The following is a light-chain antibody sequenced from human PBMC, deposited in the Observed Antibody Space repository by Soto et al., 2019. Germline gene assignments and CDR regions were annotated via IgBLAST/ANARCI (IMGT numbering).Light chain of an antibody. CDR3: QQIYSIPIT. V-gene: IGKV1-39*01. Sequence: DIQMTQSPFSLSASVADRVTITCRTSQSISSDLNWYQQKAGKAPKLLIYAASSLQSGVPSRCSGSGSGTHFTLTISSLQPEDFATYYCQQIYSIPITFGQGTRLEIK. CDR1: QSISSD. CDR2: AAS. J-gene: IGKJ5*01.